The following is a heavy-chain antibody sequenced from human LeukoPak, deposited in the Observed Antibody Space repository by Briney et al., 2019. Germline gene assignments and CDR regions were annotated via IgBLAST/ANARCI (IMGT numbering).Heavy chain of an antibody. CDR3: ASSWYSSGWDFDY. D-gene: IGHD6-19*01. V-gene: IGHV3-23*01. CDR1: GFTFTNYA. J-gene: IGHJ4*02. Sequence: PGGSLRLSCVASGFTFTNYAMSWVRQAPGKGLEWVSAITGSDGSSYYADSVKGRFTISRDNSKNTLYLQMNSLRAEDTAVYYCASSWYSSGWDFDYWGQGTLVTVSS. CDR2: ITGSDGSS.